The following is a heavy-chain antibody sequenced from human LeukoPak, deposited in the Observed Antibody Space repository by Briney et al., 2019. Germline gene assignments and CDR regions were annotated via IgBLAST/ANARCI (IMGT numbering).Heavy chain of an antibody. Sequence: PGGSLRLSCAASGFTFSSYAMHWVRQAPGMGLEYVSAISGNGGNTYYANSVMGRFTISRDNSNNTLYLQMGSLRAEDMAVYCCARGVTVDYWGQGTLVTVSS. V-gene: IGHV3-64*01. D-gene: IGHD1-20*01. CDR2: ISGNGGNT. CDR1: GFTFSSYA. CDR3: ARGVTVDY. J-gene: IGHJ4*02.